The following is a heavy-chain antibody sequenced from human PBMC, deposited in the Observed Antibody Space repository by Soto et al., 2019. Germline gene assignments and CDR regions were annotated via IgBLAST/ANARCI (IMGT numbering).Heavy chain of an antibody. CDR2: IYYSGST. J-gene: IGHJ4*02. D-gene: IGHD2-21*02. Sequence: PSETLSLTCTVSGGSISSYYWSWIRQPPGKGLEWIGYIYYSGSTNYNPSLKSRVTISVDTSKNQFSLKLSSVTAADTAVYYCARILYCGGDCFSFDQWGQGTLVTGSS. V-gene: IGHV4-59*01. CDR1: GGSISSYY. CDR3: ARILYCGGDCFSFDQ.